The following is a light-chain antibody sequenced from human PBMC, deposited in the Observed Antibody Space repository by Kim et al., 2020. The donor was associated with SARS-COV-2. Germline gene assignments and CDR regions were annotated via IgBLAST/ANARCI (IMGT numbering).Light chain of an antibody. J-gene: IGLJ2*01. CDR2: QDT. CDR3: QVWDSTTTV. Sequence: SYELTQPPSVSVSPGQTATITCSGDRLGEKYACWYQQKPGQSPEVVIYQDTKRPSGIPERFSGSNSGNTATLTISRTQTMDEADYYCQVWDSTTTVFGGGTQLTVL. V-gene: IGLV3-1*01. CDR1: RLGEKY.